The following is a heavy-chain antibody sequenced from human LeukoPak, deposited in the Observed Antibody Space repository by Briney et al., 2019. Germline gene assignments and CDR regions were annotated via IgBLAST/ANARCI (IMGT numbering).Heavy chain of an antibody. J-gene: IGHJ4*02. V-gene: IGHV4-4*02. CDR1: GDSINSFHW. Sequence: SGTLSLTCAVSGDSINSFHWWSWVRQPPGKGLEWIGEIYHDESTNYNPSLESRVTISVDKSSNQFSLKLTSVTAADTAVYYCARPPSYYYDSSGYYTFDSWGQETLLTVPS. CDR3: ARPPSYYYDSSGYYTFDS. D-gene: IGHD3-22*01. CDR2: IYHDEST.